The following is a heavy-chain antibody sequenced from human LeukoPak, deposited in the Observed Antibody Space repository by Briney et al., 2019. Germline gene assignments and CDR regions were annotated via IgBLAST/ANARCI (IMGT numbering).Heavy chain of an antibody. Sequence: ASVKVSCKASGYTFTSYDINWVRQATGQGLEWMGWMNPKSGNTGYAQKFQGRVIMTRNTSISTAYMELSSLRSDDTAVYYCARGLYYRSGSYLIDYWGQGTLVTVSS. D-gene: IGHD3-10*01. CDR2: MNPKSGNT. CDR3: ARGLYYRSGSYLIDY. J-gene: IGHJ4*02. CDR1: GYTFTSYD. V-gene: IGHV1-8*01.